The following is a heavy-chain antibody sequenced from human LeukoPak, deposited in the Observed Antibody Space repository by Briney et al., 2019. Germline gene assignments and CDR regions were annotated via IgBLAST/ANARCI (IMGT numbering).Heavy chain of an antibody. CDR1: GFTFSDYY. D-gene: IGHD6-13*01. V-gene: IGHV3-11*04. J-gene: IGHJ1*01. CDR3: AKDKGSSRRNANFHH. CDR2: ISSSGSTI. Sequence: PGGSLRLSCAASGFTFSDYYMSWIRQAPGKGLEWVSYISSSGSTIYYADSVKGRFTISRDNAKNSLYLQMNSLRAEDTAVYYCAKDKGSSRRNANFHHWGQGTLVTVSS.